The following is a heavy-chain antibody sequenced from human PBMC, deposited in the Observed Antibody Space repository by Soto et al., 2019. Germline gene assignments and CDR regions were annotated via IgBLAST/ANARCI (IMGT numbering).Heavy chain of an antibody. Sequence: QVQLVQSGAEVKQPGSSVKVSCKASGGTFSNHAISWVRQAPGQGLEWVGGIIPMFPTADYAQRFQGRVTITADDSTTTVYMELSGLRSEDTAMYYCARDDATYCGGDCYRYFYYGMDVCGQGTTVTVSS. CDR2: IIPMFPTA. J-gene: IGHJ6*02. D-gene: IGHD2-21*02. CDR1: GGTFSNHA. V-gene: IGHV1-69*01. CDR3: ARDDATYCGGDCYRYFYYGMDV.